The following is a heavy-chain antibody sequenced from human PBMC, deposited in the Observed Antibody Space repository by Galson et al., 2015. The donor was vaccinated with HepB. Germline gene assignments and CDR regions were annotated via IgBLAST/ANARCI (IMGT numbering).Heavy chain of an antibody. CDR3: ANFQSYYYGSGSNNWFDP. J-gene: IGHJ5*02. V-gene: IGHV3-23*01. Sequence: SLRLSCAASGFAFSSYAMSWVRQAPGKGLEWVSAISGSGGSTYYADSVKGRFTISRDNSKNTLYLQMNSLRAEDTAVYYCANFQSYYYGSGSNNWFDPWGQGTLVTVSS. D-gene: IGHD3-10*01. CDR2: ISGSGGST. CDR1: GFAFSSYA.